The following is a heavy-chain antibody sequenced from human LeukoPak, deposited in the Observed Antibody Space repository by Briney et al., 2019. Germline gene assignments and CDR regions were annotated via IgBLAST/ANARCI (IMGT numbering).Heavy chain of an antibody. CDR1: GFTFSSYA. CDR2: ISGSGGST. CDR3: AKGGSYYYYYGMDV. D-gene: IGHD2-15*01. J-gene: IGHJ6*02. Sequence: GGSLRLSCAASGFTFSSYAMSWVRQAPGKGLEWVSAISGSGGSTYYADSVKGRFTISRDNSKNTLYLQMNSLGAEDTAVYYCAKGGSYYYYYGMDVWGQGTTVTVSS. V-gene: IGHV3-23*01.